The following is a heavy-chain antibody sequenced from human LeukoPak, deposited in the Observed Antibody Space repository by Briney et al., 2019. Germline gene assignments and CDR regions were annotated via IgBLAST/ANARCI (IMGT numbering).Heavy chain of an antibody. D-gene: IGHD4-11*01. CDR2: IYYSGST. Sequence: PSETLSLTCTVSGGSISSYYWSWIRQPAGKGLEWIGSIYYSGSTYYNPSLKSRVTISVDTSKNQFSLKLSSVTAADTAVYYCAREGRVGTVTTLNYFDYWGQGTLVTVSS. CDR1: GGSISSYY. CDR3: AREGRVGTVTTLNYFDY. V-gene: IGHV4-4*07. J-gene: IGHJ4*02.